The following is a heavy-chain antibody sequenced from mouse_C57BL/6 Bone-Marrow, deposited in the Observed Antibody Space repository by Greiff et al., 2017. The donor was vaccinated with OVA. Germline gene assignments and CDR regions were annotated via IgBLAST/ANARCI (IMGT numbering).Heavy chain of an antibody. J-gene: IGHJ3*01. D-gene: IGHD3-2*02. CDR1: GYSFTDYN. CDR2: INPNYGTT. Sequence: EVQLVESGPELVKPGASVKISCKASGYSFTDYNMNWVKQSNGKSLEWIGVINPNYGTTSYNQKFKGKATLTVDQSSSTAYMQLNSLTSEDSAVYYCARGGGQLRLRFAYWGQGTLVTVSA. V-gene: IGHV1-39*01. CDR3: ARGGGQLRLRFAY.